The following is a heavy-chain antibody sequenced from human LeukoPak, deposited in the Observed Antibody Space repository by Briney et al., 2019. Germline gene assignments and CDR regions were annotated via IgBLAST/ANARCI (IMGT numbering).Heavy chain of an antibody. CDR3: AREDSDRAFDI. CDR1: GDSISTTTYY. CDR2: IYYSGST. V-gene: IGHV4-39*02. D-gene: IGHD1-14*01. Sequence: PSETLSLTCTVSGDSISTTTYYWGWIRQPPGKGLEWIGSIYYSGSTYYNPSLKSRVTISVDTSKNQFSLKLSSVTAADTAVYYCAREDSDRAFDIWGQGTMVTVSS. J-gene: IGHJ3*02.